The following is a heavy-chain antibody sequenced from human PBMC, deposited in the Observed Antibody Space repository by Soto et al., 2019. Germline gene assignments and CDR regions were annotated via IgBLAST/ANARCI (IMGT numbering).Heavy chain of an antibody. J-gene: IGHJ3*02. CDR1: GGTFSSYA. Sequence: QVQLVQSGAEVKKPGSSVKVSCKASGGTFSSYAISWVRQAPGQGLEWMGGIIPIFGTANYAQKIQGRVTLTADESTSTAYMELSSLRSEDKAGDYWAKDLRLSVAAAGTRMAAPEPRDAFDIWGQGTMFTVSS. CDR3: AKDLRLSVAAAGTRMAAPEPRDAFDI. CDR2: IIPIFGTA. V-gene: IGHV1-69*01. D-gene: IGHD6-13*01.